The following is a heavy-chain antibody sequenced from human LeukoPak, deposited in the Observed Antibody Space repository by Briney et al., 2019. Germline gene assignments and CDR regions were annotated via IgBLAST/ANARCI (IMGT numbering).Heavy chain of an antibody. J-gene: IGHJ6*02. CDR2: ISAYNGNT. CDR1: GYTFTSYG. V-gene: IGHV1-18*01. CDR3: AFRRAYCSSTSCYGSAYYYYGMDV. Sequence: ASVKVSCKASGYTFTSYGITWVRQAPGQGLEWMGWISAYNGNTNYAQKLQGRVTMTTDTSTSTAYMELRSLRSDDTAVYYCAFRRAYCSSTSCYGSAYYYYGMDVWGQGTTVTVSS. D-gene: IGHD2-2*01.